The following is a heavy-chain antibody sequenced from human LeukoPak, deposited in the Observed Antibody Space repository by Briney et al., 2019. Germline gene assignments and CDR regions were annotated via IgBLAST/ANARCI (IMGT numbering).Heavy chain of an antibody. J-gene: IGHJ5*02. CDR3: ARTLYSSGGCNWFDP. D-gene: IGHD6-19*01. CDR1: GYSIRSGDY. Sequence: SETLSLTCTVSGYSIRSGDYWGWIRPPPGKGLEWIGNIYHSGSTYYNSSLKSRVIISVDTSKNHFSLKLSSVTAADTAVYYCARTLYSSGGCNWFDPWGQGTLVTVSS. CDR2: IYHSGST. V-gene: IGHV4-38-2*02.